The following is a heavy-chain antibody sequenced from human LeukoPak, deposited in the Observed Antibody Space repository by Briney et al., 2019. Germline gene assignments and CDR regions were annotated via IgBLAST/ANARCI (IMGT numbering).Heavy chain of an antibody. CDR3: ARTAARYYMDV. CDR2: FHYSGST. J-gene: IGHJ6*03. Sequence: PETLSLTCTVSGGSISSYYWRWIRQPPGKGLEWIGYFHYSGSTNYNPSLKSRVTISVDTSKNQFSLKLSSVTAADTAVYYCARTAARYYMDVWGKGTTVTVSS. V-gene: IGHV4-59*01. D-gene: IGHD6-6*01. CDR1: GGSISSYY.